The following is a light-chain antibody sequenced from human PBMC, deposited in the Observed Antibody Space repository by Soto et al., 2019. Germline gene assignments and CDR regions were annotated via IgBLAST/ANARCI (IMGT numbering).Light chain of an antibody. CDR1: SGHSNYA. Sequence: QSVLTQAPSASASLEASVKLTCTLSSGHSNYAIAWHQQQPGKGPRFLMKLNSDGSHNKGDGIPDRFSGSSSGTERSLTISNLQSEDEADYYCQTWGTGVGVFGGGTKLTVL. CDR2: LNSDGSH. V-gene: IGLV4-69*01. CDR3: QTWGTGVGV. J-gene: IGLJ3*02.